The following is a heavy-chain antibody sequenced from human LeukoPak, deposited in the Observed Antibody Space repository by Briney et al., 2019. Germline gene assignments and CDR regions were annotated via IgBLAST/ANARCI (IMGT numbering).Heavy chain of an antibody. Sequence: SETLSLTCTVSGGSISSYYWSWIRQPPGKGLEWIGYIYYSGSTKYNPSLESRVTISVDTSKNQFSLKLSSVTAADTAVYYCARRQVGATTRAFDIWGQGTMVTVSS. V-gene: IGHV4-59*08. D-gene: IGHD1-26*01. J-gene: IGHJ3*02. CDR3: ARRQVGATTRAFDI. CDR2: IYYSGST. CDR1: GGSISSYY.